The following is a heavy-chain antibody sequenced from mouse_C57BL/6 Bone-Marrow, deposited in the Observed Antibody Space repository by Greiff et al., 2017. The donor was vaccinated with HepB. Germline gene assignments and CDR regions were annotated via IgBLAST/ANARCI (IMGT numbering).Heavy chain of an antibody. D-gene: IGHD1-1*01. V-gene: IGHV1-80*01. J-gene: IGHJ1*03. CDR3: ARLATVVPPYWYFDV. Sequence: QVQLQQSGAELVKPGASVKISCKASGYAFSSYWMNWVKQRPGKGLEWIGQIYPGDGDTNSNGKFKGKATLTADKSSSTDCMQLSSLTSEDSAVYFCARLATVVPPYWYFDVWGTGTTVTVSS. CDR2: IYPGDGDT. CDR1: GYAFSSYW.